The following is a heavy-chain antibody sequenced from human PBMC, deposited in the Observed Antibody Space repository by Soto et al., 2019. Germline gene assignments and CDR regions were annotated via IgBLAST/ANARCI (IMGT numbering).Heavy chain of an antibody. D-gene: IGHD2-2*01. CDR2: ISGSGGST. Sequence: EVQLLESGGGLVQPGGSLRLSCAASGFTFSSYAMSWVRQAPGKGLEWVSAISGSGGSTYYADSVKGRFTISRDNSKNTLYLQMNSLRAEDTAVYYCAKDFTGDCSSTRCYLNRPSTNWYYGMDVCGQGTTVTVSS. V-gene: IGHV3-23*01. CDR1: GFTFSSYA. J-gene: IGHJ6*02. CDR3: AKDFTGDCSSTRCYLNRPSTNWYYGMDV.